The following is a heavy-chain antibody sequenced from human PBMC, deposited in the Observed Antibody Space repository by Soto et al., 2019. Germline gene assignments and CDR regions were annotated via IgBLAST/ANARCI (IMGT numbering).Heavy chain of an antibody. V-gene: IGHV1-8*01. J-gene: IGHJ5*02. Sequence: ASVKVSCKASGYTFTSFDINWVRQASGQGLEWMGWMNPNSGNTIYAQKFQGRVTMTRNTSINTASMELSSLRSHDTALYYCARVVLATWYQINWFGPWGQLNPVTVSS. CDR2: MNPNSGNT. CDR3: ARVVLATWYQINWFGP. D-gene: IGHD2-2*01. CDR1: GYTFTSFD.